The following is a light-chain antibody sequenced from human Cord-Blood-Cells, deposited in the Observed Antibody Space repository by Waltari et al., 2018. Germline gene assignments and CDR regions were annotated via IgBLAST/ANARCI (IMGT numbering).Light chain of an antibody. V-gene: IGLV2-14*03. CDR1: STAVGGSKS. J-gene: IGLJ2*01. Sequence: QSALTQPASVSGSPGQSTTIPRPGTSTAVGGSKSSSWYTHPPGKAPKLMIYDGSNRPSGVSNRFSGSKSGNTASLTISGLQAEDEADYYCSSYTSSSTRVFGGGTKLTVL. CDR2: DGS. CDR3: SSYTSSSTRV.